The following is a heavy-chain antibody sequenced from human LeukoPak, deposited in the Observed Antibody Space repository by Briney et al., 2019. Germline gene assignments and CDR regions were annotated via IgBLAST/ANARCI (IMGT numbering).Heavy chain of an antibody. D-gene: IGHD3-10*01. Sequence: GGSLRLSCETSGFTSSSYAMSWVRQAPGKGLEWVSSINFSDDSTYYADSVKGRFTISRDNSKNTLYLQMSSLRVEDTAVYYCTKKPSRGDFWGQGTLVTVSS. CDR3: TKKPSRGDF. J-gene: IGHJ4*02. V-gene: IGHV3-23*01. CDR1: GFTSSSYA. CDR2: INFSDDST.